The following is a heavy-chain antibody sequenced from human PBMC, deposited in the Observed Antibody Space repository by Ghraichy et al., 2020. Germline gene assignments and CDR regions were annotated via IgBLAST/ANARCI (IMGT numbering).Heavy chain of an antibody. J-gene: IGHJ5*02. D-gene: IGHD3-10*01. CDR2: IYYSGST. CDR1: GGSISSYY. V-gene: IGHV4-59*01. CDR3: ARANGSGRKKQLNNWFDP. Sequence: SETLSLTCTVSGGSISSYYWSWIRQPPGKGLEWIGYIYYSGSTNYNPSLKSRVTISVDTSKNQFSLKLSSVTAADTAVYYCARANGSGRKKQLNNWFDPRGQGTLVTVSS.